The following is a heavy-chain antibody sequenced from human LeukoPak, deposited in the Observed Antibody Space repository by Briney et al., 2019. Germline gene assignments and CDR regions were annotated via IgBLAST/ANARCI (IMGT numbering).Heavy chain of an antibody. CDR2: ISSSGSTK. CDR3: ARGDRDGYSYGVFDY. V-gene: IGHV3-48*03. CDR1: GFTFSSYE. D-gene: IGHD5-24*01. Sequence: GGSLRLSCAASGFTFSSYEMNWVRQAPGKGLEWVSYISSSGSTKYYADSVKGRFTISRDNAKNPLYLQMNSLRAEDTAVYYCARGDRDGYSYGVFDYWGQGTLVTVSS. J-gene: IGHJ4*02.